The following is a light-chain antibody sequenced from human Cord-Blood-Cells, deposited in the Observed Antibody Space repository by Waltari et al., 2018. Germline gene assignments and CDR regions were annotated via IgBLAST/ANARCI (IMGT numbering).Light chain of an antibody. CDR3: CSYAGSNWV. Sequence: QSALTQPAPVSGSPGPSNTISCTGTSTDVGRYNLASWYHQHPGKAPKLIIYEGSTRPSGVSNRFSGSKSGNTASLTISGLQAEDEADYYCCSYAGSNWVFGGGTKLTVL. V-gene: IGLV2-23*01. J-gene: IGLJ3*02. CDR1: STDVGRYNL. CDR2: EGS.